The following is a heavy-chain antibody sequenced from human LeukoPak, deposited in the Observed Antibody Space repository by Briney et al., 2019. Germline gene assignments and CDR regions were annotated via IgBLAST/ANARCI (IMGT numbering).Heavy chain of an antibody. Sequence: PGGSLRLSCAASGFTFSTYSMNWVRQAPGKGLEWVGFIRSKAYGGTTEYAASVKGRSTISRDDSKSIAYLQMNSLKTEDTAVYYCTRDVSTVVTLGSYYYMDVWGKGTTVTISS. CDR1: GFTFSTYS. J-gene: IGHJ6*03. CDR3: TRDVSTVVTLGSYYYMDV. V-gene: IGHV3-49*04. D-gene: IGHD4-23*01. CDR2: IRSKAYGGTT.